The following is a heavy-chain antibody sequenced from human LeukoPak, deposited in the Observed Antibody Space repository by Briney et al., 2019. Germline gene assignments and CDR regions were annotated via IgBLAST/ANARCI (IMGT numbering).Heavy chain of an antibody. J-gene: IGHJ5*01. CDR3: ARDRAPVTMIRGAPGGFDS. CDR1: GGSISSHF. CDR2: MFYSGSN. V-gene: IGHV4-59*11. Sequence: SETLSLTCTDSGGSISSHFWSWIWHPPGKGLEWIGYMFYSGSNNYNPSLKSRVPISVDASKKQFYLKLTSVNAADTAVYYCARDRAPVTMIRGAPGGFDSWGQGTLVTVSS. D-gene: IGHD3-10*01.